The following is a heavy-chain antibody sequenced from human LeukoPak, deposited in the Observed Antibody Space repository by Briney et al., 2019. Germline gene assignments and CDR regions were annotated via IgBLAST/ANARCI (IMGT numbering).Heavy chain of an antibody. CDR3: ASRQGVRGPDPFDH. D-gene: IGHD3-10*01. V-gene: IGHV4-39*01. Sequence: SETLSLTCTVSGGSISSSSYYWGWIRQPPGKGLEWIGSIYYSGSTYYNPSLKGRVTISVDTSKNQFSLKLSSVTAADTAVYYCASRQGVRGPDPFDHWGQGTLVTVSS. CDR1: GGSISSSSYY. J-gene: IGHJ4*02. CDR2: IYYSGST.